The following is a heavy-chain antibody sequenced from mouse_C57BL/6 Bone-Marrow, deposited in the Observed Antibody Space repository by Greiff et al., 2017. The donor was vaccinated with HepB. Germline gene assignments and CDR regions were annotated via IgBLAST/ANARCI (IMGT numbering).Heavy chain of an antibody. D-gene: IGHD3-2*02. CDR3: ARHPLRPFAY. CDR1: GFTFSSYG. J-gene: IGHJ3*01. Sequence: EVMLVGSGGDLVKPGGSLKLSCAASGFTFSSYGMSWVRQTPDKRLEWVATISSGGSYTYYPDSVKGRFTISRDNAKNTLYLQMSSLKSEDTAMYYCARHPLRPFAYWGQGTLVTVSA. CDR2: ISSGGSYT. V-gene: IGHV5-6*01.